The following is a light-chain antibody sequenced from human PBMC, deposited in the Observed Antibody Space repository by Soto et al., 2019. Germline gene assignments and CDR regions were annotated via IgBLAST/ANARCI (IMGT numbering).Light chain of an antibody. CDR3: QQYKSQRT. J-gene: IGKJ1*01. CDR1: QYISSW. CDR2: KAS. Sequence: DIQMTQSPSTLSASVGDRVTITCRASQYISSWLAWYQQKPGKAPKLLIYKASSLESWVPSRFSGSGSGTEFTLSISSLQPDDFATYYCQQYKSQRTFGQGNKVEIK. V-gene: IGKV1-5*03.